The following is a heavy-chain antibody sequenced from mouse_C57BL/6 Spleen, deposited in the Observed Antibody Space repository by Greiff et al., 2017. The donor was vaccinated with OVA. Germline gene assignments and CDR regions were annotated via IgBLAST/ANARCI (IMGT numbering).Heavy chain of an antibody. CDR3: ARSEWGGSSFLYAMDY. D-gene: IGHD1-1*01. Sequence: QVQLQQSGAELVKPGASVKISCKASGYAFSSYWMNWVKQRPGKGLEWIGQIYPGDGDTNYNGKFKGKATLTADKSSSTAYMQLSSLTSEDSAVYFCARSEWGGSSFLYAMDYWGQGTSVTVSS. CDR1: GYAFSSYW. V-gene: IGHV1-80*01. J-gene: IGHJ4*01. CDR2: IYPGDGDT.